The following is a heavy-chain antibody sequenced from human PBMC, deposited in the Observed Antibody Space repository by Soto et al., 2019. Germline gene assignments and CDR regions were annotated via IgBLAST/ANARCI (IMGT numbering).Heavy chain of an antibody. D-gene: IGHD5-12*01. Sequence: EASVKVSCKASGYTFTSYDINWVRQAAGQGPEWMGSVTPRNGDTAFAQKYQGRVTVTSNTSMSTVYMELSSLRSDDTAVYYCARENLRDGYNPYNWFDPWGQGTLVTVSS. CDR2: VTPRNGDT. V-gene: IGHV1-8*02. J-gene: IGHJ5*02. CDR1: GYTFTSYD. CDR3: ARENLRDGYNPYNWFDP.